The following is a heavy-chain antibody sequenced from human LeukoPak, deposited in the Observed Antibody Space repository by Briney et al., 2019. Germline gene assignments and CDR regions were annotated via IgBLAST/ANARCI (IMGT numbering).Heavy chain of an antibody. V-gene: IGHV3-7*01. J-gene: IGHJ4*02. CDR3: ARAPDSSGWHFDY. Sequence: PGGSLRLSCTTSGFIFRNYWMTWVRQAPGKGLEWVASITHDGSDKYYVDSVKGRFIISRDNGENSLYLQMNSLRVVDTALYYCARAPDSSGWHFDYWGQGTLVNVSS. CDR1: GFIFRNYW. CDR2: ITHDGSDK. D-gene: IGHD3-22*01.